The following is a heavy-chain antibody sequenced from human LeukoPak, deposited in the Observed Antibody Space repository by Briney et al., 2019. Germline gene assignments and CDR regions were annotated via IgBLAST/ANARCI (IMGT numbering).Heavy chain of an antibody. CDR1: GGTFPSYA. V-gene: IGHV1-69*05. Sequence: SVKVSCKASGGTFPSYAISWVRQAPGQGLEWMGRVIPLFETTNFAQQFRGRVTVTTDDSTSTAYMELSSLRSEDTAVYYCATDHNTGYFDYWGQGTLVTVSS. J-gene: IGHJ4*02. CDR3: ATDHNTGYFDY. D-gene: IGHD1-1*01. CDR2: VIPLFETT.